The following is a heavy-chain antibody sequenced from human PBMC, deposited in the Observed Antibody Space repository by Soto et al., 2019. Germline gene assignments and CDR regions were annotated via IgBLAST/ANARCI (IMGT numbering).Heavy chain of an antibody. J-gene: IGHJ4*02. CDR2: ISGSGLTI. D-gene: IGHD5-12*01. CDR1: GFVFSDYA. Sequence: PGGSLRLSCAASGFVFSDYALNWVRQAPGKGLEWVSYISGSGLTIYYADSVKGRFTISRDNAKNSLYLQMNSLGVEDTAVYYCARTGRWLQFEDYWGQGTLVTVSS. CDR3: ARTGRWLQFEDY. V-gene: IGHV3-48*03.